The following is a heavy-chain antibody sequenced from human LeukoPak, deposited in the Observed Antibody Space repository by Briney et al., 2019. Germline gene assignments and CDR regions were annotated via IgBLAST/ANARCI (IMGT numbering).Heavy chain of an antibody. CDR3: AELGITMIGGV. J-gene: IGHJ6*04. Sequence: PGGSLRLSCAASGFTFSSYEMNWVRQAPGKGLEWVSYISSSGSNIYYADSVKGRFSISRDNAKNSLYLQMNSLRAEDTAVYYCAELGITMIGGVWGKGTTVTISS. CDR2: ISSSGSNI. D-gene: IGHD3-10*02. CDR1: GFTFSSYE. V-gene: IGHV3-48*03.